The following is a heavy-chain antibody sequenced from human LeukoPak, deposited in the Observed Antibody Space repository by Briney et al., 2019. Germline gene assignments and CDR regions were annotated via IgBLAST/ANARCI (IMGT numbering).Heavy chain of an antibody. V-gene: IGHV1-18*01. Sequence: ASVRVSCKASNYTFSDYDVTWVRQAPGQGLEWMGWVSKYTGNADYAPKFQGRVSMTTDTSTRTAYMELRSLRPDDTAVYFCAREDDRSFGAYDCWGQGTLVSVS. CDR3: AREDDRSFGAYDC. CDR2: VSKYTGNA. CDR1: NYTFSDYD. D-gene: IGHD4-17*01. J-gene: IGHJ4*02.